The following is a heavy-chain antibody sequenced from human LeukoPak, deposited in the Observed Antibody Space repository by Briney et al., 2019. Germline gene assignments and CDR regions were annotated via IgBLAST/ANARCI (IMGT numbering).Heavy chain of an antibody. D-gene: IGHD3-22*01. CDR1: GFTFSSYE. CDR3: ARDNRDYYDSSGYLGGNYFDY. CDR2: ISSSGSTI. J-gene: IGHJ4*02. Sequence: PGGSLRLSCAASGFTFSSYEMNWVRQAPGKGLEWVSYISSSGSTIYYADSVKGRFTISRDNAKNSLYLQMNSLRAEDTAVYYCARDNRDYYDSSGYLGGNYFDYWGQGTLVTVSS. V-gene: IGHV3-48*03.